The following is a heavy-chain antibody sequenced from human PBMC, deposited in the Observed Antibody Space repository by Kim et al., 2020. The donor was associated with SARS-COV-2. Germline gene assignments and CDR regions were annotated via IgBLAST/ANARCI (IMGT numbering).Heavy chain of an antibody. Sequence: SETLSLTCTVSGGSISSGGYYWSWIRQHPGKGLEWIGYIYYSGSTYYNPSLKSRVTISVDTSKNQFSLKLSSVTAADTAVYYCATRLYSSSWTDAFDIWGQGTMVTVSS. CDR1: GGSISSGGYY. J-gene: IGHJ3*02. CDR3: ATRLYSSSWTDAFDI. V-gene: IGHV4-31*03. D-gene: IGHD6-13*01. CDR2: IYYSGST.